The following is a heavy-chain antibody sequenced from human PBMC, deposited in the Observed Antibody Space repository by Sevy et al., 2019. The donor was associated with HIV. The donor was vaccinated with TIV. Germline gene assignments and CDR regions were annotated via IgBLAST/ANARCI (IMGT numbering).Heavy chain of an antibody. Sequence: GGSLRLSCAASGFSFSSYWMHWVRQAPGKGLEWVANIKQDESEKYYAASVKGRFTNSRDNAKNSVYLQVNSLRVEDSALYYCVKEETAPYFDCWGQGTLVTVSS. J-gene: IGHJ4*02. CDR1: GFSFSSYW. D-gene: IGHD2-21*02. CDR2: IKQDESEK. V-gene: IGHV3-7*03. CDR3: VKEETAPYFDC.